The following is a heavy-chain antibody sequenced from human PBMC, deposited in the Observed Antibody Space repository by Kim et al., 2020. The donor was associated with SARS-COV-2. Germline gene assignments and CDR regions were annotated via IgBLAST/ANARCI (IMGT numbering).Heavy chain of an antibody. V-gene: IGHV4-34*01. Sequence: CNPSLKIRVTISVVTSTNQFSLKLSSATAADTAVYYCAGVANYFCYGMDVWGQGTTVTVSS. CDR3: AGVANYFCYGMDV. J-gene: IGHJ6*01. D-gene: IGHD2-15*01.